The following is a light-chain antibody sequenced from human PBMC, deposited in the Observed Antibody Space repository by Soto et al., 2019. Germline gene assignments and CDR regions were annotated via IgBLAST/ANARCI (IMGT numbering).Light chain of an antibody. CDR2: GAS. CDR3: QQRSNWIT. CDR1: QSVSSSY. V-gene: IGKV3D-20*02. Sequence: EIVLMQSRGTLSLSPGERSTLSCMAIQSVSSSYLSWYQQKPGQAPRLLIHGASTRATGIPARFSGSGSGTDFTLTISSLEPEDFAVYYCQQRSNWITFGQGTRLEIK. J-gene: IGKJ5*01.